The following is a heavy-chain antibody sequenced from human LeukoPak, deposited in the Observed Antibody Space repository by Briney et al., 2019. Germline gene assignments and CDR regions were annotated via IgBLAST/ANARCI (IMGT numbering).Heavy chain of an antibody. J-gene: IGHJ4*02. CDR3: ARETTFYGSGSYYNDY. CDR2: ITAYNGNT. D-gene: IGHD3-10*01. V-gene: IGHV1-18*01. Sequence: ASVKVSCKASGYTFTSYGISWVRQAPGQGLEWMGWITAYNGNTTQAQKLQGRVTMTTDTSTSTAYMELRSLRSDDTAVYYCARETTFYGSGSYYNDYWGQGTLVTVSS. CDR1: GYTFTSYG.